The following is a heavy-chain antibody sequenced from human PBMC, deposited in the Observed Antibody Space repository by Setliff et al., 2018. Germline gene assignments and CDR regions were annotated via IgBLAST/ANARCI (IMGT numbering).Heavy chain of an antibody. V-gene: IGHV3-23*01. J-gene: IGHJ4*02. CDR2: VIQGGSGV. Sequence: SLKISCATSGFTFKDYTMVWVRQVPGKGLEWVAGVIQGGSGVYADSVKGCFIISRDNSKNSCFLQMNNLRVEDTATYYCAKDTVNDGIWDFDSWGQGIVVTVSS. CDR3: AKDTVNDGIWDFDS. D-gene: IGHD4-17*01. CDR1: GFTFKDYT.